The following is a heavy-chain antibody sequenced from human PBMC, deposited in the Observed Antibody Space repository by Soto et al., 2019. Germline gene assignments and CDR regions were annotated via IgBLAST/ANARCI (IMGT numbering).Heavy chain of an antibody. Sequence: GGSMRLSCAAAGCTIGNYWMNWVRKAPGKGLEWVANIKQDGSENYYVDSVKGRFTISRDNAKNSVYLQMNSLRTEDTAVYHCATAGSNWYLPIDYWGQGILVTVSS. CDR1: GCTIGNYW. CDR3: ATAGSNWYLPIDY. D-gene: IGHD6-13*01. V-gene: IGHV3-7*02. CDR2: IKQDGSEN. J-gene: IGHJ4*02.